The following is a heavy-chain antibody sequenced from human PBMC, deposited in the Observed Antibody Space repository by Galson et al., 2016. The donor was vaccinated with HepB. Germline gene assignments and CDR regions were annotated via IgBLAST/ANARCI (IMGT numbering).Heavy chain of an antibody. D-gene: IGHD2-15*01. CDR2: ISSSSRTI. J-gene: IGHJ4*02. Sequence: SLRLSCAASGFTFSSYSMNWVRQAPGKGLEWLSYISSSSRTIYYAASVKGRFTISRDNAKNSLYLQMNSLRAEDTAVYYCARDETYCSGGSCYHGQLFDYWGQGTLVTVSS. V-gene: IGHV3-48*04. CDR3: ARDETYCSGGSCYHGQLFDY. CDR1: GFTFSSYS.